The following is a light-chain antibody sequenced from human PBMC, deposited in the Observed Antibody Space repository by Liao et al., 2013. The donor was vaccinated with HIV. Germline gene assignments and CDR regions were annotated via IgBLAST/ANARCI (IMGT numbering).Light chain of an antibody. V-gene: IGLV3-1*01. CDR3: QAWDSTSTWKV. J-gene: IGLJ1*01. CDR1: KLGTKY. CDR2: QDS. Sequence: SYELTQPPSMSVSPGQTATITCSGDKLGTKYACWYQQKPGQSPVLVIYQDSKRPSGIPERFSGSNSGNTATLTISGTQAMDEADYYCQAWDSTSTWKVFGTGTKVTVL.